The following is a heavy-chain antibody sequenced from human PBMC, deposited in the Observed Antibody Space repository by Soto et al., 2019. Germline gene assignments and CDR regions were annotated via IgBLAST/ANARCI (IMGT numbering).Heavy chain of an antibody. J-gene: IGHJ1*01. CDR2: IYSGGIT. Sequence: EVQLVESGGGLIQPGGSLRLSCAASGFPVSSNYMNWVRHAPGKGLEWGSIIYSGGITYYADSVKGRFTISRDNSKNTVSLQMKNLRAEDTAVYFWAREGYSYGSKDLQYWGQGTLVTVSS. V-gene: IGHV3-53*01. D-gene: IGHD5-18*01. CDR3: AREGYSYGSKDLQY. CDR1: GFPVSSNY.